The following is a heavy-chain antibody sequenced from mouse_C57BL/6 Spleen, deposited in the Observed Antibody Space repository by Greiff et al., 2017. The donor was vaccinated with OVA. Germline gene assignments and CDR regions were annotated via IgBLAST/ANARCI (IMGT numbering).Heavy chain of an antibody. Sequence: VQLQQPGAELVKPGASVKLSCKASGYTFTSYWMQWVKQRPGQGLEWIGEIDPSDSYTNYNQKFKGKATLTVDTSSSTAYMQLSSLTSEDSAVYYCAYYSNSWFAYWGQGTLVTVSA. D-gene: IGHD2-5*01. CDR2: IDPSDSYT. CDR3: AYYSNSWFAY. CDR1: GYTFTSYW. V-gene: IGHV1-50*01. J-gene: IGHJ3*01.